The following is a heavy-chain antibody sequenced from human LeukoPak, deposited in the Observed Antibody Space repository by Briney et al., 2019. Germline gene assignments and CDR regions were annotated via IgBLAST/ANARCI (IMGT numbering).Heavy chain of an antibody. CDR3: VRGGYGSIDY. V-gene: IGHV3-74*01. D-gene: IGHD4-17*01. CDR1: GFIFSSPW. Sequence: GGSLRLSCEASGFIFSSPWMHWVRQAPGKGLGWVSYINGDGSTTNYADSVKGRFTISRDNAKNTLYLQLNRLRAEDTAVYYCVRGGYGSIDYWGQGTLVTVSS. CDR2: INGDGSTT. J-gene: IGHJ4*02.